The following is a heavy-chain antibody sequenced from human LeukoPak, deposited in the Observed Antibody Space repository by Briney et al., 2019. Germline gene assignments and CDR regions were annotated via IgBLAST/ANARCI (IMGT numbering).Heavy chain of an antibody. V-gene: IGHV3-33*01. CDR3: ARDRSMSGWYIDL. J-gene: IGHJ2*01. CDR1: GFTFSSYG. Sequence: GRSLRLSCAASGFTFSSYGMHWVRQAPGKGLEWVAVIWYDGSNKYYPDSVQGRFTISRDNSRNTLYLQVNSLRAEDTAVYYCARDRSMSGWYIDLWGRGTLVTVSS. D-gene: IGHD2/OR15-2a*01. CDR2: IWYDGSNK.